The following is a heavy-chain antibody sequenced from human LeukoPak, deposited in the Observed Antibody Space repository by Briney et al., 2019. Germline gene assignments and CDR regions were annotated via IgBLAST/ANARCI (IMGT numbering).Heavy chain of an antibody. CDR3: ARQPKSCARGVFITGKACWFDP. CDR1: VGSFSGYY. Sequence: PSETLSLTCAVYVGSFSGYYWSWIRQPPGKGLEWIGSIYYSGNTYYNPSLKSRVSISIDTSNNQFSLRLTSVTAADTAVYYCARQPKSCARGVFITGKACWFDPWGQGTLVTVSS. V-gene: IGHV4-34*01. D-gene: IGHD3-10*01. CDR2: IYYSGNT. J-gene: IGHJ5*02.